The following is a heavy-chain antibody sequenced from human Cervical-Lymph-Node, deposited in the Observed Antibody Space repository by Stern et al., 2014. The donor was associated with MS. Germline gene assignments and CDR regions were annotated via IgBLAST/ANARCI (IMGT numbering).Heavy chain of an antibody. D-gene: IGHD2-15*01. Sequence: VQLVESGGGVVQPGRSLRLSCAASGFIFRNSGMHWVRQAPGKGLEWVAVVWQDGSNKYYADSVKGRFTISRDNSNSMVDLQMNSLRVEDMGIYYCTRDPRGYCSGGSCYQGFFDSWGRGTLVTVSS. CDR1: GFIFRNSG. CDR3: TRDPRGYCSGGSCYQGFFDS. V-gene: IGHV3-33*01. CDR2: VWQDGSNK. J-gene: IGHJ4*02.